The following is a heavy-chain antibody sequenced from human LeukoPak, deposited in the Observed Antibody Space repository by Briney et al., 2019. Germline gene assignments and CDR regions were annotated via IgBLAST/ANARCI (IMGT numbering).Heavy chain of an antibody. V-gene: IGHV3-23*01. Sequence: GGSLRLSCAASGFTFSSYWMNWVRQAPGKGLEWVSCISGSGGSTYYADSVKGRFTISRDNSKNTLYLQMNSLRAEDTAVYYCARAPNDLSGYSLDYWGQGTLVTVSS. CDR3: ARAPNDLSGYSLDY. CDR2: ISGSGGST. J-gene: IGHJ4*02. CDR1: GFTFSSYW. D-gene: IGHD3-22*01.